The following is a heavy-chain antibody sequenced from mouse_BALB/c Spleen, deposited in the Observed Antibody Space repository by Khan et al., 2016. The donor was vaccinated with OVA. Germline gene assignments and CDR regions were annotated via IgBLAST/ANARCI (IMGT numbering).Heavy chain of an antibody. J-gene: IGHJ2*01. D-gene: IGHD1-1*01. V-gene: IGHV3-2*02. CDR2: ISYSDST. CDR3: ARGNYYGYYFDY. CDR1: GYSITSNYA. Sequence: EVQLQESGPGLVKPSQSLSLTCTVTGYSITSNYAWNWIRQFPGNKLEWMGYISYSDSTSYNPSLKSRISITRDTSQKQFFLQLNSVTTEDTATYYCARGNYYGYYFDYWGQGTTLTVSS.